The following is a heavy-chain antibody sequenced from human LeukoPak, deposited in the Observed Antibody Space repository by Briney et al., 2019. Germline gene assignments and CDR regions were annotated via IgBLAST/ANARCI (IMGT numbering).Heavy chain of an antibody. Sequence: GGSLRLSCAGSGFTFNNYWMNWVRQAPGKGLEGVANIKQDGSEKYYVDSVKGRFTISRDNAKNSLYLQMNSLRAEDTAVYYCARDLHEGAYQLLSAYWGQGTLVTVSS. CDR1: GFTFNNYW. D-gene: IGHD2-2*01. V-gene: IGHV3-7*01. J-gene: IGHJ4*02. CDR2: IKQDGSEK. CDR3: ARDLHEGAYQLLSAY.